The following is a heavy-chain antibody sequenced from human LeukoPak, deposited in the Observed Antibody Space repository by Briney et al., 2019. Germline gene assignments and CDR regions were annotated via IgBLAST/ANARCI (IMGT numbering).Heavy chain of an antibody. D-gene: IGHD2-2*01. CDR2: FDPEDGET. CDR1: GYPLTELS. V-gene: IGHV1-24*01. CDR3: ATDRRYCSSTSCPRWDV. Sequence: GASVKVSCKVSGYPLTELSMHWVRQAPGKGLEWMGGFDPEDGETIYAQKFQGRVTMTEDTSTDTAYMELSSLRSEDTAVYYCATDRRYCSSTSCPRWDVWGKGTTVTVSS. J-gene: IGHJ6*04.